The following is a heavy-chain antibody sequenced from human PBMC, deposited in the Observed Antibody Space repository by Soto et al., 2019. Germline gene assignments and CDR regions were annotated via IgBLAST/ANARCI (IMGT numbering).Heavy chain of an antibody. CDR2: IDPSDSYT. V-gene: IGHV5-10-1*01. J-gene: IGHJ4*02. CDR1: GYSFTSYW. D-gene: IGHD1-26*01. CDR3: ARHSGNYFRSQYYFDY. Sequence: GESLKIPCKGSGYSFTSYWISWVRQMPGKGLEWMGRIDPSDSYTNYSPSFQGHVTISADKSISTAYLQWSSLKASDTAMYYCARHSGNYFRSQYYFDYWGQGILVTVSS.